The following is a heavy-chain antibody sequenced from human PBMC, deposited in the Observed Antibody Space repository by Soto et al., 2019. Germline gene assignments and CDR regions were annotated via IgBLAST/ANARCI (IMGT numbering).Heavy chain of an antibody. D-gene: IGHD3-10*01. CDR1: GFALSTSAVG. Sequence: QITLKESGPTLVKPTQTLTLTCTSSGFALSTSAVGVGWIRQPPGKALEWLALIYWDDDKRYSPSLKSRLTITKDTSKNQVVLTMTNMDPVDTATYYCAHSLKVWFWEFKSDYWGQGTLVTVSS. CDR2: IYWDDDK. CDR3: AHSLKVWFWEFKSDY. J-gene: IGHJ4*02. V-gene: IGHV2-5*02.